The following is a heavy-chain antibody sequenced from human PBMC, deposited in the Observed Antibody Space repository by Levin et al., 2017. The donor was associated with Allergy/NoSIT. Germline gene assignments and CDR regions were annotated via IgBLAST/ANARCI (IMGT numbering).Heavy chain of an antibody. D-gene: IGHD5-12*01. J-gene: IGHJ5*02. Sequence: GESLKISCAASGFTFSSYAMSWVRQAPGKGLEWVSAISGSGGSTYYAGSVKGRFTISRDNSKNTLYLQMNSLRAEDTAVYYCAKCDVVAAPYNWFDPWGQGTLVTVSS. CDR1: GFTFSSYA. CDR2: ISGSGGST. V-gene: IGHV3-23*01. CDR3: AKCDVVAAPYNWFDP.